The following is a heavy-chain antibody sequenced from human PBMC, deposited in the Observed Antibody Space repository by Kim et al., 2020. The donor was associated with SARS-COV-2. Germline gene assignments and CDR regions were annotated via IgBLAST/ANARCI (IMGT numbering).Heavy chain of an antibody. CDR2: IYSGGST. Sequence: GGSLRLSCAASGFTVSSNYMSWVRQAPGKGLEWVSLIYSGGSTYYADSVKGRFTISRDNSKNTLYLQMNSLRAEDTAVYYCARDLGNSETDYWGQGTLVTVSS. V-gene: IGHV3-66*02. J-gene: IGHJ4*02. CDR1: GFTVSSNY. D-gene: IGHD4-4*01. CDR3: ARDLGNSETDY.